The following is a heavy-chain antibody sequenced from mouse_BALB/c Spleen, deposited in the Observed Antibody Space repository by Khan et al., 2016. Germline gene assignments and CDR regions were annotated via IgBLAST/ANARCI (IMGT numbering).Heavy chain of an antibody. CDR1: GFSLTSYG. CDR3: ARDRPYYAMDY. Sequence: VQLQESGPGLVAPSQSLSITCTVSGFSLTSYGVHWVRQPPGKGLEWLGVIWAGGSTNYNSAPMSRLSISKHNSTSQVFLKMNSLHTDDTAMYYCARDRPYYAMDYWGQGTSVTVSS. CDR2: IWAGGST. V-gene: IGHV2-9*02. J-gene: IGHJ4*01.